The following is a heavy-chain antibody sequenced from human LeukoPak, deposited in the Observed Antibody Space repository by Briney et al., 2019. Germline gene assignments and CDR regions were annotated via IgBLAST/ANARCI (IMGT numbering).Heavy chain of an antibody. Sequence: PSGTLSLTRTVSGGSISSSNWWSWVRHPPGKGLEWIGEIYHSGSTNYNPSLKSRVTISVDKSKNQFSLKLSSVTAADTAVYYCARAPGRSALERLKGHSNYSDYWGQGTLVTVSS. CDR1: GGSISSSNW. J-gene: IGHJ4*02. D-gene: IGHD1-1*01. CDR2: IYHSGST. V-gene: IGHV4-4*02. CDR3: ARAPGRSALERLKGHSNYSDY.